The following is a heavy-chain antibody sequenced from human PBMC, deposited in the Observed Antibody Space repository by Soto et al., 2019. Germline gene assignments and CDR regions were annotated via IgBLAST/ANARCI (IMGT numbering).Heavy chain of an antibody. Sequence: QVQLVESGGGVVQPGRSLRLSCAASGYTFSSHDMHWVRQAPGKGLEWVAAIWYDGSKKCYADSLKGRFTISREDSRNTLFLEMNSRRADATAVYYCTRDPASSMDVWGQGTTVIVSS. CDR2: IWYDGSKK. D-gene: IGHD6-25*01. J-gene: IGHJ6*02. CDR3: TRDPASSMDV. V-gene: IGHV3-33*02. CDR1: GYTFSSHD.